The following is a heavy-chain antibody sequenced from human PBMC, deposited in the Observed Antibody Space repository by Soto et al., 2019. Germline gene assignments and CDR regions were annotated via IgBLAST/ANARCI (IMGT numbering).Heavy chain of an antibody. CDR2: INPNSGGT. D-gene: IGHD3-16*02. J-gene: IGHJ6*02. CDR1: GYTFTGYY. CDR3: ARAGPTYYDYVWGSYRPRYYYYGMDV. V-gene: IGHV1-2*04. Sequence: ASLKLSCKASGYTFTGYYMHWVRQAPGQGLEWMGWINPNSGGTNYAQKFQGWVTMTRDTSISTAYMELSRLRSDDTAVYYCARAGPTYYDYVWGSYRPRYYYYGMDVWGQGTTVTVSS.